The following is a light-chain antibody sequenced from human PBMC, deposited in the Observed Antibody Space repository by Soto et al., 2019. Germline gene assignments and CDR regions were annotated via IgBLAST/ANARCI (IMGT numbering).Light chain of an antibody. CDR3: QQYDNLPPTWT. V-gene: IGKV1-33*01. CDR1: QDIATY. J-gene: IGKJ1*01. Sequence: DIPMTQSPSSLSASVGNRVTITCQASQDIATYLNWYQRKPGKAPNLLIYDASNLETGVPSRFSGGGSGTHFTFTISNLQPEDIATYYCQQYDNLPPTWTFGQGTKVEIE. CDR2: DAS.